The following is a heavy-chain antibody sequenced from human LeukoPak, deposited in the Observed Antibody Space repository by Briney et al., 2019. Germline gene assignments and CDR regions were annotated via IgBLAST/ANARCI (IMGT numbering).Heavy chain of an antibody. CDR3: ARPVLRYFDWPLGGAFDI. V-gene: IGHV1-69*13. Sequence: GASVKVSCKASGGTFSNYAIGWVRQAPGQGLEWMGGIIPIFDTPNYAQRFQGRVTVTADESKSTVYMELSSLRSEDTAIYYCARPVLRYFDWPLGGAFDIWGQGTMVTVSS. CDR1: GGTFSNYA. J-gene: IGHJ3*02. CDR2: IIPIFDTP. D-gene: IGHD3-9*01.